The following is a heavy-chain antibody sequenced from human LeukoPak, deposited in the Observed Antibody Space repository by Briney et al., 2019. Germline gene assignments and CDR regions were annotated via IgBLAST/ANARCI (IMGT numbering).Heavy chain of an antibody. V-gene: IGHV3-48*01. D-gene: IGHD5-12*01. J-gene: IGHJ4*01. Sequence: GGSLRLSCAASGFNFIDYSMNWVRQAPGKGLEWISYIGISSGNTKYADSMKGRFTISRDKARNSLYLQMNSLRVEDTAVYYCARDHRYAFDNWGHGTLVTVS. CDR1: GFNFIDYS. CDR3: ARDHRYAFDN. CDR2: IGISSGNT.